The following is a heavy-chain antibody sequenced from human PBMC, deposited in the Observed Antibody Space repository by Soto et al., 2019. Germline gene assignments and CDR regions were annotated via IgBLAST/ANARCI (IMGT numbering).Heavy chain of an antibody. D-gene: IGHD3-3*01. V-gene: IGHV1-18*01. Sequence: QVQMVQSGAEVKRSGASVKVSCRVSGYTCTNYAITWVRQAPGQGLEWMGWISPYNAYTNYAQRLQGRVTMTTDTSTQTAYMELRSLTSDDTAVYYCARGSGTFDSWGPGTLVTVSS. CDR3: ARGSGTFDS. J-gene: IGHJ4*02. CDR2: ISPYNAYT. CDR1: GYTCTNYA.